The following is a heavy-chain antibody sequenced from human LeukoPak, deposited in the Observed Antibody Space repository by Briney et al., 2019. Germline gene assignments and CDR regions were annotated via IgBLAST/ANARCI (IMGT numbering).Heavy chain of an antibody. Sequence: PGGSLRLSCAASGFTFSSYGMHWVRQAPGKGLEWVAFIRYDGSNKYYADSVKGRFTISRDNSKNTLYLQMNSLRAEDTAVYYCAKVIWATPSGDHFDYWGQGTLVTVSS. D-gene: IGHD1-26*01. J-gene: IGHJ4*02. V-gene: IGHV3-30*02. CDR1: GFTFSSYG. CDR2: IRYDGSNK. CDR3: AKVIWATPSGDHFDY.